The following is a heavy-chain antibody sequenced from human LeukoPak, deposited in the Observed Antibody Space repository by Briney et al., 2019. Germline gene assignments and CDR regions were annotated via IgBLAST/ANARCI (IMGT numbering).Heavy chain of an antibody. D-gene: IGHD2-2*01. CDR2: IRYDGSNK. V-gene: IGHV3-30*02. CDR3: AKDRLRYCSSTSCRGGFDY. Sequence: PGGSLRLSCAASGFTFSSYGMHWVRQAPGKGLEWVAFIRYDGSNKYYADSVKGRFTISRGNSKNTLYLQMNSLRAEDTAVYYCAKDRLRYCSSTSCRGGFDYWGQGTLVTVSS. J-gene: IGHJ4*02. CDR1: GFTFSSYG.